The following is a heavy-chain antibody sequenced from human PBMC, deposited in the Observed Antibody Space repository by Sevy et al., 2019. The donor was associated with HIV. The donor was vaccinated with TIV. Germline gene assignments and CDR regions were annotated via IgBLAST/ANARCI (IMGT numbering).Heavy chain of an antibody. J-gene: IGHJ2*01. D-gene: IGHD1-7*01. CDR2: FGPEDGDT. V-gene: IGHV1-24*01. Sequence: ASVKVSCKVSGYSLSEFSMHWVRQAPGKGLEWMGGFGPEDGDTIYAQRFQGRVTMTEDTSIDTAYMELSSLRSEDTAVYYCARGYKWKYSPDWYFDLWGRGTLVTVSS. CDR1: GYSLSEFS. CDR3: ARGYKWKYSPDWYFDL.